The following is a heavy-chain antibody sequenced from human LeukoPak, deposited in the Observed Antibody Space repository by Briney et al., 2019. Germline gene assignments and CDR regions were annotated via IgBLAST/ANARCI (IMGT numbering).Heavy chain of an antibody. CDR3: ATMTTVTYLFDY. J-gene: IGHJ4*02. V-gene: IGHV4-61*02. D-gene: IGHD4-11*01. Sequence: SETLSLTCTVSGGSISSGSYYWSWIRQPAGKGLEWIGRIYTSGSTNYNPSLKSRVTISVDTSKNQFSLKLSSVTAADTAVYYCATMTTVTYLFDYWGQGTLVTVSS. CDR2: IYTSGST. CDR1: GGSISSGSYY.